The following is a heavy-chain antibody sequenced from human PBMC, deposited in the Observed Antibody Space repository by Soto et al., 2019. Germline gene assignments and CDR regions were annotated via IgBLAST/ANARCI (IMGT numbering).Heavy chain of an antibody. J-gene: IGHJ4*02. CDR2: IYYGGST. V-gene: IGHV4-31*03. Sequence: PSDTRPPTGTLSGGSVSSGGYYWGWIGQHPGKGVEGFGYIYYGGSTYYNPSLKSRVTISVDTSRNQCSLKLSSVTAADTAVYSCATSTLPQQLELAYWRQGTPLTV. D-gene: IGHD6-13*01. CDR3: ATSTLPQQLELAY. CDR1: GGSVSSGGYY.